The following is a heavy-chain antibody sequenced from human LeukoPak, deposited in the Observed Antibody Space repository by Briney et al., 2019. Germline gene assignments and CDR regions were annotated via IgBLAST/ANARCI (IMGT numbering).Heavy chain of an antibody. CDR3: VRHQGVGRTERFDS. D-gene: IGHD1-26*01. V-gene: IGHV3-53*01. CDR2: ILDNGIT. J-gene: IGHJ4*02. CDR1: GFSVSSTY. Sequence: GGSLRLSCAVSGFSVSSTYMTCVRQAPGKGLQWVSVILDNGITTYADSVKGRFSISRDNSKNTVYLQMNSLSVDDTALYYCVRHQGVGRTERFDSWGPGTLVTVSS.